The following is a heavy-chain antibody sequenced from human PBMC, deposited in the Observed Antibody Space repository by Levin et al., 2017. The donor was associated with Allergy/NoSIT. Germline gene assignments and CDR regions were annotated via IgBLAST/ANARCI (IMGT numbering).Heavy chain of an antibody. CDR3: ARAPMVRYFDS. J-gene: IGHJ4*02. V-gene: IGHV4-31*03. CDR2: MFYSGFT. CDR1: GDSISRSAYY. Sequence: SETLSLTCNVSGDSISRSAYYWGWIRQHPGKGLEWIGYMFYSGFTYYNPSLKSRVSISVDTSENQVSLKLSSVTAEDTAVYFCARAPMVRYFDSWGQGTLVTVSS. D-gene: IGHD4/OR15-4a*01.